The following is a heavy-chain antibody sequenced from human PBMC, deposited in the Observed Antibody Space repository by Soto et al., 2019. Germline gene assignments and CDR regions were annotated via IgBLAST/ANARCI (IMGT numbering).Heavy chain of an antibody. J-gene: IGHJ4*02. V-gene: IGHV4-31*03. CDR2: IFYSGST. Sequence: QVQLQESGPGLVKPSQTLSLTCSVSGGSINSGGYYWTWIRQHPGKGLEWIGNIFYSGSTSYNPSLKSRLTISIDTSKTHFSLKLSSATAADTALYYWARNSIYKKIEYWGQGPLVTVSS. CDR1: GGSINSGGYY. CDR3: ARNSIYKKIEY. D-gene: IGHD3-22*01.